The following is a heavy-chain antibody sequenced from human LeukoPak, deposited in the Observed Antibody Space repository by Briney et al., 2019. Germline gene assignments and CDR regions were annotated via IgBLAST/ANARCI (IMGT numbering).Heavy chain of an antibody. J-gene: IGHJ4*02. CDR1: GYTFTSHY. D-gene: IGHD4-17*01. CDR3: ARDSLYGVVDY. V-gene: IGHV1-46*01. CDR2: INPSGGST. Sequence: ASVKVSCKTSGYTFTSHYIHWVRQAPGQGLEWVGIINPSGGSTSYAQKLQGRVTMTRDTSTSTVYMYLSSLRSEDTAVYYCARDSLYGVVDYWGQGTLVTVSS.